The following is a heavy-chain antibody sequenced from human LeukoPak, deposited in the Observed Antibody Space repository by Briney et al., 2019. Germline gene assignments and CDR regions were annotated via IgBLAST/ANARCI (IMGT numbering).Heavy chain of an antibody. J-gene: IGHJ5*02. Sequence: VSVKVSCKASGYTFTGYYMHWVRQAPGQGLEWMGWINPNSGGTNYAQKFQGRVTMTRDTSISTAYMELSRLRSDDTAVYYCARDYDFWSGYRSTNWFDPWGQGTLVTVSS. CDR3: ARDYDFWSGYRSTNWFDP. CDR1: GYTFTGYY. D-gene: IGHD3-3*01. V-gene: IGHV1-2*02. CDR2: INPNSGGT.